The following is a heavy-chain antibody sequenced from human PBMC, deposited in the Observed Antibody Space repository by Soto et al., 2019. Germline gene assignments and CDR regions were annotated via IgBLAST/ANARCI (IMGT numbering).Heavy chain of an antibody. D-gene: IGHD3-10*01. V-gene: IGHV3-23*01. CDR1: GFTFSSYA. J-gene: IGHJ4*02. CDR2: ISGSGGST. CDR3: AKSITMVRGTTQRYFEY. Sequence: PGGSLRLSCAASGFTFSSYAMSWVRQAPGKGLEWVSAISGSGGSTYYADSVKGRFTISRDNSKNTLYLQMNSLRAEDTAVYYCAKSITMVRGTTQRYFEYWGQGTLVTVSS.